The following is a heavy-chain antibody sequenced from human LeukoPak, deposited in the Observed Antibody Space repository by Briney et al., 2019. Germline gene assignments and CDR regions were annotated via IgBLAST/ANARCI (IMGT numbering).Heavy chain of an antibody. V-gene: IGHV3-9*01. CDR1: GFTFDDYA. CDR2: ISWNSGSI. J-gene: IGHJ4*02. Sequence: GGSLRLSCAASGFTFDDYAMHWVRQAPGKGLEWVSGISWNSGSIGYADSVKGRFTISRDNAKNSLYLQMNSLRAEDTALYYCASGRFGELIDRFFDYWGQGTLVTVSS. CDR3: ASGRFGELIDRFFDY. D-gene: IGHD3-10*01.